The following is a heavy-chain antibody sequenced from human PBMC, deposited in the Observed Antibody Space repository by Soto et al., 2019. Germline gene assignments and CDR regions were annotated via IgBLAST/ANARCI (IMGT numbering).Heavy chain of an antibody. CDR2: INRDGTAT. CDR3: ATVGTGSYNWFDP. J-gene: IGHJ5*02. D-gene: IGHD1-26*01. V-gene: IGHV3-74*01. Sequence: EVQLVESGGGLVQPGGSLRLSCAASGFTFTGNWMHWVRQGPGKGLVWVARINRDGTATTYADSVTGRFTISRDNSKNTLYLQMNSLGAEDTAVYYCATVGTGSYNWFDPWGQGTMVTVSS. CDR1: GFTFTGNW.